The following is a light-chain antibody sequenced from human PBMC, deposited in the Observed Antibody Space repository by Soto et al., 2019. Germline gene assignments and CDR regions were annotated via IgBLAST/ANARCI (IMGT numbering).Light chain of an antibody. CDR2: DVS. Sequence: QSALTQPASVSGSPGQSITISCTGTSGDVGTYNFVSWYQQHPGKAPKLMIYDVSNRPSGVSNRFSGSKSGDTASLTITGLQAEDAADYYCSSYTGGTTNVVFGGGTKLTVL. J-gene: IGLJ2*01. CDR3: SSYTGGTTNVV. V-gene: IGLV2-14*03. CDR1: SGDVGTYNF.